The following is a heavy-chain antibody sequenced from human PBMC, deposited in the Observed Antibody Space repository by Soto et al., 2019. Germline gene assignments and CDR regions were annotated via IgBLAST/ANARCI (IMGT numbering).Heavy chain of an antibody. CDR3: AKDVSGWRYYYYGMDV. CDR2: ISYDGSNK. Sequence: TGGSLRLSCAASGFTFSSYGMHWVRQAPGKGLEWVAVISYDGSNKYYADSVKGRFTISRDNSKNTLYLQMNSLRAEDTAVYYCAKDVSGWRYYYYGMDVWGQGTTVTVSS. CDR1: GFTFSSYG. D-gene: IGHD6-19*01. V-gene: IGHV3-30*18. J-gene: IGHJ6*02.